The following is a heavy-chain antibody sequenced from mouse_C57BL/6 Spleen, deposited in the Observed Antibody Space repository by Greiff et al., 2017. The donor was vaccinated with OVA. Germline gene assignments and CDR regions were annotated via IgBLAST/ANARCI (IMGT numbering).Heavy chain of an antibody. V-gene: IGHV1-39*01. D-gene: IGHD1-1*01. CDR3: ASFTTVGGGYYFDY. CDR2: INPNYGTT. Sequence: EVQLQESGPELVKPGASVKISCKASGYSFTDYNMNWVKQSNGKSLEWIGVINPNYGTTSYNQKFKGKATLTVDQSSSTAYMQLNSLTSEDSAVYYCASFTTVGGGYYFDYWGQGTTLTVSS. CDR1: GYSFTDYN. J-gene: IGHJ2*01.